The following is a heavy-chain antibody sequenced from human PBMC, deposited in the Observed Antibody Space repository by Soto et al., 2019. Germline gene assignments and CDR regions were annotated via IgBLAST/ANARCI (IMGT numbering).Heavy chain of an antibody. J-gene: IGHJ4*02. D-gene: IGHD2-2*01. V-gene: IGHV1-8*01. CDR1: GYTFTSYD. CDR3: AREVIAVPAALDY. CDR2: MNPNSGNT. Sequence: ASVKVSRKASGYTFTSYDINWLRQATGQGLEWMGWMNPNSGNTGYAQKFQGRVAMTRNTSISTAYMELSSLRSEDTAVYYCAREVIAVPAALDYWGQGTLVTVSS.